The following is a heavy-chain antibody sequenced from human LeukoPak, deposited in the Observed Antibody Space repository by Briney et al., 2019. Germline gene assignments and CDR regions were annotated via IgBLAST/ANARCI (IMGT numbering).Heavy chain of an antibody. D-gene: IGHD3-22*01. CDR2: ISSSGSTI. CDR3: AKDPDSSGYFENWFDP. J-gene: IGHJ5*02. CDR1: GFTCSDYY. Sequence: GGSLRLSCAASGFTCSDYYMSWIRQAPGKGLEWVSYISSSGSTIYYADSVKGRFTISRDNSKNTLYLQMNSLRAEDTAVYYCAKDPDSSGYFENWFDPWGQGTLVTVSS. V-gene: IGHV3-11*01.